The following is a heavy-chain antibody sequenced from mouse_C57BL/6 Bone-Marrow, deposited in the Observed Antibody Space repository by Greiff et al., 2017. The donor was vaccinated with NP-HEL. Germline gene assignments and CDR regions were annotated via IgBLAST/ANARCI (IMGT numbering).Heavy chain of an antibody. CDR3: ARGLLQAMDY. Sequence: QVQLQQSGAELARPGASVKLSCKASGYTFTSYGISWVKQRTGQGLEWIGEIYPRSGNTYYNEKFKGKATLTADKSSSTAYMELRSQTSEDSAVYVCARGLLQAMDYWGQGTSVTVSS. CDR2: IYPRSGNT. J-gene: IGHJ4*01. D-gene: IGHD2-3*01. V-gene: IGHV1-81*01. CDR1: GYTFTSYG.